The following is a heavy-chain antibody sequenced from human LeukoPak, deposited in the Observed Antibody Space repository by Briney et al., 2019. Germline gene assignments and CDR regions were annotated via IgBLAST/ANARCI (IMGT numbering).Heavy chain of an antibody. Sequence: ASVTVSCKASGYTFTSYYMHWVRQAPGQGLEWMGIINPSGGSTSYAQKFQGRVTMTRDMSTSTVYMELSSLRSEDTAVYYCARESSGWYRFVYWGQGTLVTVSS. D-gene: IGHD6-19*01. CDR2: INPSGGST. CDR3: ARESSGWYRFVY. V-gene: IGHV1-46*01. CDR1: GYTFTSYY. J-gene: IGHJ4*02.